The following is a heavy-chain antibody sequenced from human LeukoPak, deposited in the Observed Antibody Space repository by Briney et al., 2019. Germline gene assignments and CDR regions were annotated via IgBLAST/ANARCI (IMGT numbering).Heavy chain of an antibody. V-gene: IGHV3-53*01. CDR2: IYSGGST. CDR3: ARVSSGYYLYYYYYYMDV. D-gene: IGHD3-22*01. J-gene: IGHJ6*03. CDR1: GFTVSSNY. Sequence: GGSLRLSCAASGFTVSSNYMSWVRQAPGKGLEGVSVIYSGGSTYYADSVKGRFTISRDNSKNTLYLQMNSLRAEDTAVYYCARVSSGYYLYYYYYYMDVWGKGTTVTVSS.